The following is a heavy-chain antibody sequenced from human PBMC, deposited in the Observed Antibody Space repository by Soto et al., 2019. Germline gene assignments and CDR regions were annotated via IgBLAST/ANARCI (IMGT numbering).Heavy chain of an antibody. CDR1: VYSFTNYW. CDR2: IDPRDSHA. D-gene: IGHD6-6*01. V-gene: IGHV5-10-1*01. Sequence: GESLKVSCPGSVYSFTNYWISWLRQMPGKRLEWMGEIDPRDSHANYSPSFKGHVTMSTDKSNGTASLHWSSLKASDSAMYYCARHYSGSSFMDVWGQGTTVTVSS. CDR3: ARHYSGSSFMDV. J-gene: IGHJ6*02.